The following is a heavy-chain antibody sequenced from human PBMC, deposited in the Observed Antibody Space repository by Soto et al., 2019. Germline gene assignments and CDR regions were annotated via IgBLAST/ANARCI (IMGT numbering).Heavy chain of an antibody. Sequence: PSETLSLTCAVYGGSFSGYYWSWIRQPPGKGLEWIGEINHSGSTNYNPSLKSRVTISVDTSKNQFSLKLSSVTAADTAVYYCARGYGYIWGSYRYYYYYMDVWGKGTTVTGSS. CDR1: GGSFSGYY. CDR2: INHSGST. CDR3: ARGYGYIWGSYRYYYYYMDV. J-gene: IGHJ6*03. V-gene: IGHV4-34*01. D-gene: IGHD3-16*02.